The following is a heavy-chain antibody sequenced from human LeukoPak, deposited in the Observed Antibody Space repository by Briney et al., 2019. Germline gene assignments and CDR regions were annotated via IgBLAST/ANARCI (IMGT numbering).Heavy chain of an antibody. J-gene: IGHJ5*02. CDR1: GGSISSYY. D-gene: IGHD3-22*01. CDR3: ARLTMIVEA. V-gene: IGHV4-59*08. Sequence: SETLSLTCTVSGGSISSYYWSWIRQPPGKGLEWIGNIYYSGSTNYNPSLKSRVTISVDTSKNQFSLKLSSVTAADTAVYYCARLTMIVEAWGQGTLVTVSS. CDR2: IYYSGST.